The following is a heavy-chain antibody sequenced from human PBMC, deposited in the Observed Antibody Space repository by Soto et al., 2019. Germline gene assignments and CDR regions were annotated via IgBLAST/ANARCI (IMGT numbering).Heavy chain of an antibody. CDR1: GFTFSSYS. CDR3: ASPRYSGSSGAFDI. J-gene: IGHJ3*02. D-gene: IGHD1-26*01. V-gene: IGHV3-21*01. Sequence: PRLSCAASGFTFSSYSMNWVRQAPGKGLEWVSSISSSSSYIYYADSVKGRFTISRDNAKNSLYLQMNSLRAEDTAVYYCASPRYSGSSGAFDIWGQGTMVTVSS. CDR2: ISSSSSYI.